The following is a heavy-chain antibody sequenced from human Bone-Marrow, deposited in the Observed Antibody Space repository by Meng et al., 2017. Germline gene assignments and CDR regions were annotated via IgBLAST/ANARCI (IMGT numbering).Heavy chain of an antibody. D-gene: IGHD4-11*01. Sequence: QEQLQQWGAGILKPSETLCLTSVVSGGSFSDYYWSWIRQPPGKGLEWIGEINHSGSTNYNPSLESRATISVDTSQNNLSLKLSSVTAADSAVYYCARGPTTMAHDFDYWGQGTLVTVSS. J-gene: IGHJ4*02. CDR2: INHSGST. V-gene: IGHV4-34*01. CDR1: GGSFSDYY. CDR3: ARGPTTMAHDFDY.